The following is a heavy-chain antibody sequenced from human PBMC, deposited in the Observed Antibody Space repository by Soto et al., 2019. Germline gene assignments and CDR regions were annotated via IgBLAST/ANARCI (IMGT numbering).Heavy chain of an antibody. V-gene: IGHV3-7*01. J-gene: IGHJ6*02. CDR2: IKEDGSEK. CDR1: GFTFSSYW. Sequence: EVQLVESGGGLVQPGGSLRLSCAASGFTFSSYWISWVRQAPGKGLEWVANIKEDGSEKYYVDSVKGRLTISRDNAKNSYLQMNSLRAEDTAVYYCARGHYGMDVWGQGTTVTVSS. CDR3: ARGHYGMDV.